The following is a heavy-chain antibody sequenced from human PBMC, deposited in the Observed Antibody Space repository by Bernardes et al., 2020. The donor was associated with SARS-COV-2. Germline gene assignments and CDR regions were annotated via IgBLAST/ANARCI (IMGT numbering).Heavy chain of an antibody. Sequence: GGSLRLSCAASGFTFSTYSMNWVRQAPGKGLEWVSSISGNSKYVYYADSVKGRFTISRDNTKNSLYLQMNSLRAEDTALYYCASTIIKWGQGTLVTVSS. J-gene: IGHJ4*02. CDR3: ASTIIK. D-gene: IGHD3-10*01. CDR2: ISGNSKYV. CDR1: GFTFSTYS. V-gene: IGHV3-21*01.